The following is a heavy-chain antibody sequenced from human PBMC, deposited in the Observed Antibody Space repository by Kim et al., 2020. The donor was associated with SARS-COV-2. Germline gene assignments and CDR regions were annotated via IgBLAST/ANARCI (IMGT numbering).Heavy chain of an antibody. D-gene: IGHD3-10*01. CDR2: IIPIFGTA. CDR1: GGTFSSYA. V-gene: IGHV1-69*13. CDR3: ASVQYYYGSGSYLY. J-gene: IGHJ4*02. Sequence: SVKVSCKASGGTFSSYAISWVRQAPGQGLEWMGGIIPIFGTANYAQKFQGRVTITADESTSTAYMELSSLRSEDTAVYYCASVQYYYGSGSYLYWGQGTLVTVSS.